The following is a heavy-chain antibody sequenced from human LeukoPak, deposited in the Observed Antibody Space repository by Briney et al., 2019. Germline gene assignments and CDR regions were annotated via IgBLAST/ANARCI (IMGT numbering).Heavy chain of an antibody. V-gene: IGHV3-11*04. D-gene: IGHD3-22*01. Sequence: GGSLRLSCAASGFTLSDYYMSWIRQAPGKGLEWVSYISHRVSDVQYADSVKGRFTISRDNAKNSLYLQMNSLRAEDTAVYYCASLHYDSSVFVDYWGQGTLVTVSS. CDR3: ASLHYDSSVFVDY. CDR1: GFTLSDYY. J-gene: IGHJ4*02. CDR2: ISHRVSDV.